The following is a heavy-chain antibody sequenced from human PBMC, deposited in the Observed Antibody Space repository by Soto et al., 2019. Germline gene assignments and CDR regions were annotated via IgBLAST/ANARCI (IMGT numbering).Heavy chain of an antibody. Sequence: ASVKDSCKASGYTFTSYYMHWVRQAPGQGLEWMGIINPSGGSTSYAQKFQGRVTMTRDTSTSTVYMELSSLRSEDTAVYYCARSNTVTTLFDYWGQGTLVTVSS. CDR1: GYTFTSYY. CDR2: INPSGGST. CDR3: ARSNTVTTLFDY. V-gene: IGHV1-46*03. J-gene: IGHJ4*02. D-gene: IGHD4-17*01.